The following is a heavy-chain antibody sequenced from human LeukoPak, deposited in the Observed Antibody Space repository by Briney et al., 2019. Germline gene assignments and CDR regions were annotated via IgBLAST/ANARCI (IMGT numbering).Heavy chain of an antibody. CDR2: ISGSGGST. V-gene: IGHV3-23*01. CDR3: AKGPLKPRKEGDIVVVPAAILGYYYYYMDV. D-gene: IGHD2-2*02. CDR1: GFTFSSYA. J-gene: IGHJ6*03. Sequence: PGGSLRLSCAASGFTFSSYAMSWVRQAPGKGLEWVSVISGSGGSTYYADSVKGRFTISRDNSKNTLYLQMNSLRAEDTAVYYCAKGPLKPRKEGDIVVVPAAILGYYYYYMDVWGKGTTVTVSS.